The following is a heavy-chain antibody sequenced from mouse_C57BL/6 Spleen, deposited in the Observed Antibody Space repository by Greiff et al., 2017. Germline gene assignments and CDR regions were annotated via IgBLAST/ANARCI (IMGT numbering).Heavy chain of an antibody. D-gene: IGHD1-1*01. CDR1: GYTFTSYW. V-gene: IGHV1-53*01. J-gene: IGHJ1*03. CDR3: ERGTPVVAAWYFDA. Sequence: QVQLQQPGTELVKPGASVKLSCKASGYTFTSYWMHWVKQRPGQGLEWIGNINPSNGGTNYNEKFKSKATLPVDKSSSQAYMQLSSLTSEDSAFYYCERGTPVVAAWYFDAGGTGTRAPVSS. CDR2: INPSNGGT.